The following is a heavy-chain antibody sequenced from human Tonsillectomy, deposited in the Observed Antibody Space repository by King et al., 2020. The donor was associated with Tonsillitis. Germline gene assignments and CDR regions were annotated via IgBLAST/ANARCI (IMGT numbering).Heavy chain of an antibody. CDR2: ISYDGRNK. CDR3: ARGGGAAAGGFDP. V-gene: IGHV3-30*04. J-gene: IGHJ5*02. Sequence: VQLVESGGGVVQPGRSLRLSCAASGFTFSSYAMHWVRQAPGKGLEWVALISYDGRNKYYADFVKGRFTISRDNFKNTLYLQMNSLRPEDTAVYYCARGGGAAAGGFDPWGQGTLVTVSS. D-gene: IGHD6-13*01. CDR1: GFTFSSYA.